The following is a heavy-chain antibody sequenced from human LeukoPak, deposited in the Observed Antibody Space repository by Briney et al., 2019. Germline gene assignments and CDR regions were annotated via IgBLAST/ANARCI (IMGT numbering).Heavy chain of an antibody. Sequence: PSETLSLTCAVYGGSFSGYYWSWIRQPPGKGLEWIGYIYYSGSTNYNPSLKSRVTISVDTSKNQFSLKLSSVTAADTAVYYCARYNNGWYYFDYWGQGTLVTVSS. J-gene: IGHJ4*02. CDR1: GGSFSGYY. V-gene: IGHV4-59*01. CDR3: ARYNNGWYYFDY. CDR2: IYYSGST. D-gene: IGHD6-19*01.